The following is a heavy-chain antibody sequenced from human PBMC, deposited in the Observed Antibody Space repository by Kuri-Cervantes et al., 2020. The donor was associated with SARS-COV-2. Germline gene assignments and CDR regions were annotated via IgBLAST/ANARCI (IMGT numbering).Heavy chain of an antibody. CDR1: GDSVTSNSAA. D-gene: IGHD6-13*01. CDR2: TIYRYNWYN. V-gene: IGHV6-1*01. J-gene: IGHJ6*02. CDR3: ARDRDLAGGMDV. Sequence: SETLSLTCAISGDSVTSNSAAWNWIRKSPSRGLEWRGRTIYRYNWYNDYAVAVKSRITINPDTSKNQFSLQLNSVTPEDTAVYYCARDRDLAGGMDVWGQGTTVTVSS.